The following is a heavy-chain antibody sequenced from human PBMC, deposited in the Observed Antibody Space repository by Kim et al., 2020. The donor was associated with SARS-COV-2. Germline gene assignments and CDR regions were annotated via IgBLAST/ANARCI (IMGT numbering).Heavy chain of an antibody. CDR2: IYHTGST. Sequence: ITTGGYYWGGIRHSPGKGLEWIGSIYHTGSTYYNPSLKSRVTLSVDTSKNQFSLHMNSVTAADTAVYYCVRAWFGELFPGCFDPWGQGTLAT. CDR1: ITTGGYY. V-gene: IGHV4-39*01. J-gene: IGHJ5*02. CDR3: VRAWFGELFPGCFDP. D-gene: IGHD3-10*01.